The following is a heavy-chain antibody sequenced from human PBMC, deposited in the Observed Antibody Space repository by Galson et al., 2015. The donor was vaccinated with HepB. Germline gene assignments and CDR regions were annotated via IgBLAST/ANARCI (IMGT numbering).Heavy chain of an antibody. V-gene: IGHV3-73*01. CDR3: TRLPYYYDSSEDY. Sequence: GKGLEWVGRISSKANSYATAYAASVKGRFTISRDDSKNTAYLQMNSLKTEDTAVYYCTRLPYYYDSSEDYWGQGTLVTVSS. D-gene: IGHD3-22*01. J-gene: IGHJ4*02. CDR2: ISSKANSYAT.